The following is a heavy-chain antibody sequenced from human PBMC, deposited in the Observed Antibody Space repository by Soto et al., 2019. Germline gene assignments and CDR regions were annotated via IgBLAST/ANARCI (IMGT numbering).Heavy chain of an antibody. Sequence: PGGSLRLSCAASRFTFSSYAMTWVRQAPGKGLEWVSSISFSDGGTYYADSVKGRLTISRDNSKNTLFLQMNSLRVEDTAVYYCVKDDRILGRRYFDLWGRGTLVTVSS. CDR3: VKDDRILGRRYFDL. CDR1: RFTFSSYA. J-gene: IGHJ2*01. CDR2: ISFSDGGT. V-gene: IGHV3-23*01. D-gene: IGHD2-15*01.